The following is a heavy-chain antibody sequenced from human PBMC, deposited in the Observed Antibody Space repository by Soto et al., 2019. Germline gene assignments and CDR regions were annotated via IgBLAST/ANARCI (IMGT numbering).Heavy chain of an antibody. CDR3: ARASIHGSSWYFWFDP. CDR2: IIPMFGTT. D-gene: IGHD6-13*01. Sequence: QVQLVQSGAEVRQPGSSVKVSCKASGGTFSRYAINWVRQAPGQGLEWMGGIIPMFGTTNYAQKFKGRVTITADESTSTVYMELNTLRSEDAAVYYCARASIHGSSWYFWFDPWGQGTLVTVSS. J-gene: IGHJ5*01. CDR1: GGTFSRYA. V-gene: IGHV1-69*01.